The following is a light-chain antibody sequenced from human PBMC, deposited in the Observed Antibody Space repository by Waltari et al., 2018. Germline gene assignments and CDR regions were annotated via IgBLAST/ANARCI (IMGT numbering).Light chain of an antibody. V-gene: IGLV2-14*01. CDR2: DVK. CDR1: SSDVGAYNY. CDR3: SSYTSSTTL. Sequence: QSALTQPASVSGSPGQSIAISCTGTSSDVGAYNYVAWYQLHPGKAPKLLIYDVKDRPSGVSNRFSGSKSGNTASLTISGLQPEDEADYYCSSYTSSTTLFGGGTKLTVL. J-gene: IGLJ2*01.